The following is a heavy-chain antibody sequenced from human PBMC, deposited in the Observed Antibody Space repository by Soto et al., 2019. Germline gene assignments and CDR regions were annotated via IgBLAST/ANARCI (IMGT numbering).Heavy chain of an antibody. J-gene: IGHJ5*02. V-gene: IGHV1-18*01. Sequence: QVRLVQSGAEVKRPGASVKVSCKTYGYSFTVYGISWVRQAPGQGLEWMGWMSTYTGDTNYARKFRGRVTMTTDIFASTASMELRSLTSDETAVYYCARDPGGATGFDPWGQGTPVIVST. CDR3: ARDPGGATGFDP. CDR1: GYSFTVYG. D-gene: IGHD3-10*01. CDR2: MSTYTGDT.